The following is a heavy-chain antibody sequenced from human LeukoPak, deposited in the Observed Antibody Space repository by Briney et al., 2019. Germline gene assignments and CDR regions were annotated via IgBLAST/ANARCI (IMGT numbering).Heavy chain of an antibody. V-gene: IGHV4-59*01. CDR3: AREYYGSGGYSYFDH. CDR2: IYYSGST. J-gene: IGHJ4*02. Sequence: NTSETLSLTCTVSGNSMNSYNWNWIRQPPGKGLEWIGDIYYSGSTNYNPSLKSRVTMSVDTSKKQFSLKLSSVTAADTAVYYCAREYYGSGGYSYFDHWGQGTLVTVSS. D-gene: IGHD3-22*01. CDR1: GNSMNSYN.